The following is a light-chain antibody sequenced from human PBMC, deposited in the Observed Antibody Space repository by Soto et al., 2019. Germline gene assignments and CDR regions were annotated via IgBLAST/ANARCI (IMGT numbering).Light chain of an antibody. Sequence: DIQMTQSPSSLSASLGDRVTITCRASQGIGVYLAWFQQKPGKVPKLLIYAASALQSGVPSRFRGSGSGTDFTLTISSLQPEDIATYYCQKYNSAPLTFGGGTKVDIK. CDR3: QKYNSAPLT. CDR1: QGIGVY. J-gene: IGKJ4*01. CDR2: AAS. V-gene: IGKV1-27*01.